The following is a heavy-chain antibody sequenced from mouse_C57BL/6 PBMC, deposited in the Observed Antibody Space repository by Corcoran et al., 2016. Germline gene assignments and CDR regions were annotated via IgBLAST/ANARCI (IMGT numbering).Heavy chain of an antibody. Sequence: QIQLVQSGPVLKKPGETVRISCKAAVYTFTTYGMSWVKQAPGKGLKWMGWITTYSGVPTYADDFKGRFAFSLETSASTAYLQINNLKNEDTATYFCARPLRGAMDYWGQGTSVTVSS. J-gene: IGHJ4*01. V-gene: IGHV9-3*01. CDR1: VYTFTTYG. D-gene: IGHD1-1*01. CDR3: ARPLRGAMDY. CDR2: ITTYSGVP.